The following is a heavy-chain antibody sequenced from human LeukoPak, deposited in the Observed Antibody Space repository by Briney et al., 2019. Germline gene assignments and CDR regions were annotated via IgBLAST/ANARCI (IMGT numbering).Heavy chain of an antibody. Sequence: SETLSLTCTVSGGSISSYYWTWIRQPPGKGLEWIGYIHYSGSTNQNPSLKSRVTIPVDTSKKQFSLKLSSVSAADTAVYYCARGWGTAVADYWGQGILVTVSS. D-gene: IGHD6-19*01. CDR2: IHYSGST. V-gene: IGHV4-59*01. CDR3: ARGWGTAVADY. CDR1: GGSISSYY. J-gene: IGHJ4*02.